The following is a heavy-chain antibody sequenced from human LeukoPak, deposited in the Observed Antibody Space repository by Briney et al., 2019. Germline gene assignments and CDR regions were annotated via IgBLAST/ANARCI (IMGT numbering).Heavy chain of an antibody. CDR1: GFTFSSYS. Sequence: GGSLRLSCAASGFTFSSYSMNWVRQAPGKGLEWVSSISSSSSYIYYADSVKGRFTISRDNAKNSLYLQMNSLRAEDTAVYYCARVGGNRRGGVDYWGQGTLVTVSS. D-gene: IGHD4-23*01. V-gene: IGHV3-21*01. J-gene: IGHJ4*02. CDR2: ISSSSSYI. CDR3: ARVGGNRRGGVDY.